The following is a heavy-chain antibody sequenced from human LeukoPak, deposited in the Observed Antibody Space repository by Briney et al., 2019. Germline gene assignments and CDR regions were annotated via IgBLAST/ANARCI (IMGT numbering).Heavy chain of an antibody. CDR1: GFTFSKAW. V-gene: IGHV3-15*01. J-gene: IGHJ4*02. CDR3: TTDKQMSPDY. CDR2: IKSNTDGGTT. Sequence: GGSLRLSCAASGFTFSKAWMSWVRQAPGKGLEWVGSIKSNTDGGTTDYDAPVKGRFIISRDDSINTLYLQMNSLKIEDTSVYYCTTDKQMSPDYWGQGTLVTVSS. D-gene: IGHD5-24*01.